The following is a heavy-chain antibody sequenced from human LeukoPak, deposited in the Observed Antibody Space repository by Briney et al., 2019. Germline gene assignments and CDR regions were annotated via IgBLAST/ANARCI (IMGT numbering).Heavy chain of an antibody. CDR3: ARQQIYRNWFDP. Sequence: SETLSLTCAVYGGSFSGYYWSWIRQPPGKGLEWIGYIYTSGSTNYNPSLKSRVTISVDTSKNQFSLKLSSVTAADTAVYYCARQQIYRNWFDPWGQGTLVTVSS. J-gene: IGHJ5*02. CDR1: GGSFSGYY. V-gene: IGHV4-4*09. D-gene: IGHD2-2*02. CDR2: IYTSGST.